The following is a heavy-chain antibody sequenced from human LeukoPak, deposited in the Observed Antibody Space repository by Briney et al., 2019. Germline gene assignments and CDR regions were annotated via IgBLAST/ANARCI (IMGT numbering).Heavy chain of an antibody. CDR2: ISGNTGST. J-gene: IGHJ4*02. CDR3: AKDSSAWYGGGFDY. CDR1: GFTLSTYA. V-gene: IGHV3-23*01. D-gene: IGHD6-19*01. Sequence: GGSLRLSCTASGFTLSTYAMSWVRQAPGKGLEWVSLISGNTGSTYYADSVKGRFTISRDITKNTLYLQMNSLRAEDTATYYCAKDSSAWYGGGFDYWGQGTLVTVSS.